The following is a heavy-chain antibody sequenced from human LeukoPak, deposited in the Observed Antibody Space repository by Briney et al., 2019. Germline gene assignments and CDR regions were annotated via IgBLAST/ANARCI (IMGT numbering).Heavy chain of an antibody. V-gene: IGHV3-21*01. D-gene: IGHD2/OR15-2a*01. CDR2: ISPVSSYT. Sequence: RSGVSLRLSCLASGFSFNSYTMNWVREAPGKGLEWVSTISPVSSYTWYGESVKGRFTISRDNPKNSLYLQMDSLRAEDTAVYYCVRDVSRRIGMDVWGQGTTVTVSS. J-gene: IGHJ6*02. CDR1: GFSFNSYT. CDR3: VRDVSRRIGMDV.